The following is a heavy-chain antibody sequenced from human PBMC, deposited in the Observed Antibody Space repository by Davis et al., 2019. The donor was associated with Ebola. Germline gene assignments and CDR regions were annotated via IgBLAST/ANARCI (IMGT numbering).Heavy chain of an antibody. D-gene: IGHD6-19*01. CDR3: ARQYSSGWLDY. Sequence: SQTLSPTCIVSADSPTPYYCSCIRQSPGKGLEWIGHIYHSGSTNYNPSLKSRVTISRDTSKNQFSLKVNSVAAADTAMYYCARQYSSGWLDYWGQGTLVTVTS. J-gene: IGHJ4*02. CDR2: IYHSGST. V-gene: IGHV4-59*01. CDR1: ADSPTPYY.